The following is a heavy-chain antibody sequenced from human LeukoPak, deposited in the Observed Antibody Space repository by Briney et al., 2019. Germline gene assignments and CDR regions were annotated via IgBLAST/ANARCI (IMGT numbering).Heavy chain of an antibody. CDR3: TRTIAGYIDY. D-gene: IGHD2-2*02. J-gene: IGHJ4*02. V-gene: IGHV6-1*01. Sequence: QTLSLTCAISGDSVSSNSAAWDWIRQSPSRGREWVGRTYYRSKWYYGYAVSVKSRITINPDTSKNQFSLQLNSVTPEDTAIYYCTRTIAGYIDYWGQGTLVTVSS. CDR1: GDSVSSNSAA. CDR2: TYYRSKWYY.